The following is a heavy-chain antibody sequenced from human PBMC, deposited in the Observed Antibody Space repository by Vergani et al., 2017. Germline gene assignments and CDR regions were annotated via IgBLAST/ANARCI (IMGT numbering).Heavy chain of an antibody. J-gene: IGHJ6*03. CDR1: GFTFSNSA. Sequence: EVHLLESGGGLVQSGGSLRLSCAASGFTFSNSAVSWVRQAPGGGLAWVSSISGPGLSTYYADSVKGRFSISRDNSKNTVFLQMHSLRAEDTAIYYCVKDRYCGGDCYHPYYMDVWGKGTTVTVSS. CDR2: ISGPGLST. V-gene: IGHV3-23*01. CDR3: VKDRYCGGDCYHPYYMDV. D-gene: IGHD2-21*01.